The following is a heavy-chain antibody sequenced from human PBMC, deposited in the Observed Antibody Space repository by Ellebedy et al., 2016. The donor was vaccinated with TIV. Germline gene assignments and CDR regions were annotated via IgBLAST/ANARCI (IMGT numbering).Heavy chain of an antibody. CDR2: IEYSGGT. D-gene: IGHD3-10*01. CDR3: ARLALVRGENIGGRFDP. J-gene: IGHJ5*02. CDR1: GGSISSYF. Sequence: PSETLSLTCSVSGGSISSYFWSWIRQPPGKGLEWIAYIEYSGGTTYNPSLKSRITISVDTSKNQFSLRLNSVTAADTAVYYCARLALVRGENIGGRFDPWGQGALVTVSS. V-gene: IGHV4-59*13.